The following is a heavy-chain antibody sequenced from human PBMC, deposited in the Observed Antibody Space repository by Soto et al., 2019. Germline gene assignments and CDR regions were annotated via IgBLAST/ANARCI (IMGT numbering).Heavy chain of an antibody. Sequence: GGSLRLSCAASGFTFSSYAMSWVRQAPGKGLEWVSAISGSGGSTYYADSVKGRFTISRDNSKNTLYLQMNSLRAEDTAVYYRAKVRHVMEWLPSFDYGGQETLAPVPS. CDR1: GFTFSSYA. D-gene: IGHD3-3*01. J-gene: IGHJ4*02. CDR3: AKVRHVMEWLPSFDY. CDR2: ISGSGGST. V-gene: IGHV3-23*01.